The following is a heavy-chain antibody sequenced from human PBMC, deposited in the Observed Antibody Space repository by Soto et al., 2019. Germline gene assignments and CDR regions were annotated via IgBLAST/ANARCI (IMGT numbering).Heavy chain of an antibody. D-gene: IGHD2-15*01. J-gene: IGHJ4*02. V-gene: IGHV3-23*01. Sequence: EVQLLESGGGLVQPGGSLRLSCAASGFTFSSYAMNWVRQAPGKGLEWVSGISGSGGSTNYADSVKGRFTISRDNSNNTLHLQMSSLRAEDTAVYYCAAAPRETVTPPWDYWGQGTLVTVSS. CDR2: ISGSGGST. CDR1: GFTFSSYA. CDR3: AAAPRETVTPPWDY.